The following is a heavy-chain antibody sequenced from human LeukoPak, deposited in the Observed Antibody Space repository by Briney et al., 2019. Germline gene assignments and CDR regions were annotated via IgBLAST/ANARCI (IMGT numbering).Heavy chain of an antibody. Sequence: PSETLSLTCTVSGGSISSYYWSWIRQPPGKGLEWIGYIYYSGSTNYNPSLKSRVTISVDTSKNQFSLKLSSVTAADTAVYYCASGDRKTPHYWGQGTLVTVSS. CDR3: ASGDRKTPHY. D-gene: IGHD1-14*01. CDR1: GGSISSYY. J-gene: IGHJ4*02. V-gene: IGHV4-59*01. CDR2: IYYSGST.